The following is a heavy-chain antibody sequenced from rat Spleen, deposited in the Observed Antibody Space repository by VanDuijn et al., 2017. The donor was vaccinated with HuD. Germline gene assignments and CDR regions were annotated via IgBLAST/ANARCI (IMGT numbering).Heavy chain of an antibody. J-gene: IGHJ2*01. CDR1: GYSITSSYR. CDR2: INSAGST. Sequence: EVQLQESGPGLVKPSQSLSLTCSVTGYSITSSYRWSWIRKFPGNKLEWMGYINSAGSTDYNPSLKSRISITRDTSKNQFFLQVNSVTTEDTATYYCARDNNYKAYWGQGVMVTVSS. V-gene: IGHV3-3*01. CDR3: ARDNNYKAY. D-gene: IGHD1-10*01.